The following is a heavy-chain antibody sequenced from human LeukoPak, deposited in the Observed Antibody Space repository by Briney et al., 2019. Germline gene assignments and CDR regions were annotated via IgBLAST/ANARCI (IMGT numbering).Heavy chain of an antibody. V-gene: IGHV6-1*01. CDR3: ARGRHITMIVVVSRSGHHAFDI. Sequence: SQTLSLTCAISGDSVSSNSAAWNWIRQSPSRGLEWLGRTYYRSKWYNDYAVSVKSRITINPDTSKNQFSLQLSSVTAADTAVYYCARGRHITMIVVVSRSGHHAFDIWGQGTMVTVSS. D-gene: IGHD3-22*01. J-gene: IGHJ3*02. CDR1: GDSVSSNSAA. CDR2: TYYRSKWYN.